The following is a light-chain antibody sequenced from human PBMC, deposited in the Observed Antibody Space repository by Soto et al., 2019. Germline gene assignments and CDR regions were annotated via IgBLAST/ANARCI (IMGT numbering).Light chain of an antibody. CDR2: GAS. V-gene: IGKV3-15*01. J-gene: IGKJ1*01. Sequence: EIVMTQSPDTLSVSPGERATLSCRASESVRSNLAWYQQKPCQAPRLLTYGASTRSTGIPARFSGSGSEPECTLTSSNLQSEDFASYYCQQYVNWPPWTFGQGTKVQIK. CDR3: QQYVNWPPWT. CDR1: ESVRSN.